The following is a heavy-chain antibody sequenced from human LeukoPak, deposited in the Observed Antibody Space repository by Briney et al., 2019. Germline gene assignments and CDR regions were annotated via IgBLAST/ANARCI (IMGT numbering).Heavy chain of an antibody. Sequence: PSETLSLTCTVSGGSISDYYWNWTRQPPGKGLEWIGYIYYSGSTTYNPSLKSRVTMSVDTAKNQFSLKLRSVTAADTAVYYCARGDFCSKSNCYLRPMDVWGKGTTVTVSS. J-gene: IGHJ6*03. CDR3: ARGDFCSKSNCYLRPMDV. D-gene: IGHD3-3*01. V-gene: IGHV4-59*01. CDR1: GGSISDYY. CDR2: IYYSGST.